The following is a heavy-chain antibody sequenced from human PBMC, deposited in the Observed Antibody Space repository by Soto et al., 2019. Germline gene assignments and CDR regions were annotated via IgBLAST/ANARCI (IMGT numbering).Heavy chain of an antibody. V-gene: IGHV1-69*01. J-gene: IGHJ5*02. Sequence: QVQLVQSGAEVKKPGSSVNVSCKASGGTFKTYVITWVRQAPGQGLEWMGGIIPLFGTTTYAPKFQGRVTISADQSTNTVYMEMSSLRSDDTAVYYCARDHVAIKTVAGRSGWFDPWGQGTLVTVSS. D-gene: IGHD6-19*01. CDR3: ARDHVAIKTVAGRSGWFDP. CDR1: GGTFKTYV. CDR2: IIPLFGTT.